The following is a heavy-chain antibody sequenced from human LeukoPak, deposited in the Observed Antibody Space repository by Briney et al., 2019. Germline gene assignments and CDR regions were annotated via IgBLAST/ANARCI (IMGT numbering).Heavy chain of an antibody. CDR1: GFTFSDYY. D-gene: IGHD2-2*01. CDR3: ARLEDIVVVPAAPFDY. CDR2: ISSSGSTI. V-gene: IGHV3-11*04. Sequence: GGSLRLSCAASGFTFSDYYMSWIRQAPGKGLEWVSYISSSGSTIYYADSVKGRFTISRDNAKNSLYLQMNSLRAEDTAVYYCARLEDIVVVPAAPFDYWGQGTLVTFSS. J-gene: IGHJ4*02.